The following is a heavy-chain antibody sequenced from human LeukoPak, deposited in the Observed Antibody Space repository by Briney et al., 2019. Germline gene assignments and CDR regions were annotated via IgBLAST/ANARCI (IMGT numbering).Heavy chain of an antibody. J-gene: IGHJ4*02. CDR3: ARVEDYGGNYYFFDY. CDR2: INPNTGVT. D-gene: IGHD4-23*01. CDR1: GYASTDYY. Sequence: ASVKVSCKASGYASTDYYLHWVRQAPGQGLEWMGQINPNTGVTDYAQKFQGRVSMTRDTSINTAYIEVSRLTSDDTAVYYCARVEDYGGNYYFFDYWGQGTLVTVSS. V-gene: IGHV1-2*06.